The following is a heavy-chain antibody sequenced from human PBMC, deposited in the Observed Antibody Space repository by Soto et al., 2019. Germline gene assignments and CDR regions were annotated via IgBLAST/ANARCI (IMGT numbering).Heavy chain of an antibody. CDR2: INSDGSST. CDR1: GFTFSSYW. J-gene: IGHJ6*02. D-gene: IGHD3-22*01. V-gene: IGHV3-74*01. CDR3: ARVIYYDSSGYYYYYYGMDV. Sequence: GGSLRLSCAASGFTFSSYWMHWVRQAPGKGLVWVSRINSDGSSTSYADSVKGRFTISRDNAKNTLYLQMNSLRAEDTAVYYCARVIYYDSSGYYYYYYGMDVWGQGTTVTVSS.